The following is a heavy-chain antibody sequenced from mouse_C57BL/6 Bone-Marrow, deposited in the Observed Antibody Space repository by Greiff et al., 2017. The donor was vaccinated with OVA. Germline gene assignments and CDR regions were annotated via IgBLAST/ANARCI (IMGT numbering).Heavy chain of an antibody. D-gene: IGHD3-2*02. J-gene: IGHJ2*01. V-gene: IGHV5-12*01. CDR2: ISNGGGST. CDR3: ARQGSSGYYFDY. Sequence: EVMLVESGGGLVQPGGSLKLSCAASGFTFSDYYMYWVRQTPEKRLEWVAYISNGGGSTYYPDTVKGRFTISRDNAKNTLYLQMSRLKSEDTAMYYCARQGSSGYYFDYWGQGTTLTVSS. CDR1: GFTFSDYY.